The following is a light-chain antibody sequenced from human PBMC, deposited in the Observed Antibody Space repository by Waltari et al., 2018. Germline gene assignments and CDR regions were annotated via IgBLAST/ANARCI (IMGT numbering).Light chain of an antibody. Sequence: QSALTQPASVSGSPGQSITVSCTGTSSDVGAYPYVPWYQQHPGKAPRLIIYNVNSRPSGVSHRFSGSKSDNTASLTISGLQAEDEADYYCASYTKTSTLVFGGGTRLTVL. CDR1: SSDVGAYPY. J-gene: IGLJ2*01. CDR2: NVN. CDR3: ASYTKTSTLV. V-gene: IGLV2-14*03.